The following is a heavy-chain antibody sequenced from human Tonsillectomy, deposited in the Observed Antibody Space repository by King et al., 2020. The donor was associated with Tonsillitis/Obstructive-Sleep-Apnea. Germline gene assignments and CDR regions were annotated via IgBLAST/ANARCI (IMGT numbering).Heavy chain of an antibody. V-gene: IGHV4-34*01. CDR2: INQSGST. Sequence: VQLQQWGAGVLKPSETLSLTCAVFGGSFSGYYWSWIRQPPGKGLEWIGEINQSGSTNYNPSLKSRVTISVDTSKNQFSLRLSSVTAADTAVFSCARGPGRLYHYYYMDVWGKGTTVTVSS. J-gene: IGHJ6*03. D-gene: IGHD3-10*01. CDR3: ARGPGRLYHYYYMDV. CDR1: GGSFSGYY.